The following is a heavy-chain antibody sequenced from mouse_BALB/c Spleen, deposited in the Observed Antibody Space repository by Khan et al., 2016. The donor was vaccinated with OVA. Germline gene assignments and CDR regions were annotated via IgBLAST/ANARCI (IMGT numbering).Heavy chain of an antibody. CDR1: GFTLTDYA. V-gene: IGHV2-6-5*01. CDR2: IWAGGSK. J-gene: IGHJ4*01. CDR3: ARDSPYYGMDS. Sequence: QIQLVQSGPGLVAPSQTLTITCTVSGFTLTDYAVSWISQPPGKGLEWLGVIWAGGSKTNNSTPKSRLSISRDNSRSQVFLNMNRLQTDGRAIYYGARDSPYYGMDSWGQGTSVTVSS.